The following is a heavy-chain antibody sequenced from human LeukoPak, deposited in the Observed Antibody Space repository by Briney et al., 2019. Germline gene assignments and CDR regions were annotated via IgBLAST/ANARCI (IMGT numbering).Heavy chain of an antibody. CDR2: ISGYNGNT. CDR3: ARVLHDFGGNHGDY. V-gene: IGHV1-18*01. J-gene: IGHJ4*02. Sequence: GASVKVSCKASGYTFNSYGISWVRQAPGQGLEWMGWISGYNGNTNYAQKVQGRVTMTTDTSTSTAYMDLRSLRSDDTAVYYCARVLHDFGGNHGDYWGQGTLVTVSS. CDR1: GYTFNSYG. D-gene: IGHD4-23*01.